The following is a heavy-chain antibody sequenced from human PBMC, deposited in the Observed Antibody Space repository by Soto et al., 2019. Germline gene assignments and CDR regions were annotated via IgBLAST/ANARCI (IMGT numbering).Heavy chain of an antibody. CDR3: ARYGDLTFDS. D-gene: IGHD4-17*01. CDR2: IYHSGST. CDR1: SAPISSSNW. J-gene: IGHJ4*02. Sequence: QVQLQESGPGLVKPSGTLSLTCAVSSAPISSSNWWSWVRQSPGKGLEWIGEIYHSGSTNYNPSLRSRLTIGIEKSKNQFSLKLTSVTAADTAVYYCARYGDLTFDSWGQGTLVTVSS. V-gene: IGHV4-4*02.